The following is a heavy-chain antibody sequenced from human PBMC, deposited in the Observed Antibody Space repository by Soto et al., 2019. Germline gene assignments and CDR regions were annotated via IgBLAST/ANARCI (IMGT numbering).Heavy chain of an antibody. CDR2: IYYSGST. Sequence: QLQLQESGPGLVKPSETLSLTCTVSGGSISSSSYYWGWIRQPPGKGLEWIGSIYYSGSTYYNPSLKSRVTISVDTSKNQFSLKLSSVTAADTAVYYCARLYGSGSYPFDYWGQGTLVTVSS. J-gene: IGHJ4*02. CDR3: ARLYGSGSYPFDY. V-gene: IGHV4-39*01. CDR1: GGSISSSSYY. D-gene: IGHD3-10*01.